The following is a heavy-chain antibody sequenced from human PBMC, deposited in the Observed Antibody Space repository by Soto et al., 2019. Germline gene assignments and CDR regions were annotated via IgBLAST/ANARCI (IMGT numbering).Heavy chain of an antibody. CDR1: GFSLSTNGVG. CDR2: IYWDGDE. V-gene: IGHV2-5*02. J-gene: IGHJ4*02. Sequence: QITLKESGPTLLKPTQTLTLTCTFSGFSLSTNGVGVGWIRQPPGKALEWLALIYWDGDERHSPSLRSRLTTTKDTSKNQVVLTMTNMDPVDTATYYCVHRLGCSGGSCYSRNRPFDFWGQGTLVTVSS. CDR3: VHRLGCSGGSCYSRNRPFDF. D-gene: IGHD2-15*01.